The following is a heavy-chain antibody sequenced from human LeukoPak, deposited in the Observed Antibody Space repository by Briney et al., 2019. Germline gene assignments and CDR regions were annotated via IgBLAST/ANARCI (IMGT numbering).Heavy chain of an antibody. V-gene: IGHV4-34*01. CDR1: GGSLSGYY. D-gene: IGHD3-3*01. J-gene: IGHJ5*02. Sequence: SETLSLTCAVYGGSLSGYYWSWIRQPPGKGLEWIGEINHSGSTNYNPSLKSRVTISVDTSKNQFSLKLSSVTAADTAVYYCARGSPTYYDFWSGYYQNWFDPWGQGTLVTVSS. CDR2: INHSGST. CDR3: ARGSPTYYDFWSGYYQNWFDP.